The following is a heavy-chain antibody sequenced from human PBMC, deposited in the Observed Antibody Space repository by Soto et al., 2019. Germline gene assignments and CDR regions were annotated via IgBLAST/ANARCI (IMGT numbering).Heavy chain of an antibody. CDR3: ARDTGRDGYNLFDY. V-gene: IGHV3-53*01. CDR1: GFTVSSNY. Sequence: GGSLRLSCAASGFTVSSNYMSWVRQAPGKGLEWVSVIYSGGSTYYADSVKGRFTISRDNSKNTLYLQMNSLRAEDTAVYYCARDTGRDGYNLFDYWGQGTLVTVSS. D-gene: IGHD5-12*01. CDR2: IYSGGST. J-gene: IGHJ4*02.